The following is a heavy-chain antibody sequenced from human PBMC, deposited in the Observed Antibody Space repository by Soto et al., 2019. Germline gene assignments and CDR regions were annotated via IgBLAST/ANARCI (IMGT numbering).Heavy chain of an antibody. CDR3: ARARGDKAAIRSFYP. CDR2: IIPIFGTV. CDR1: GGTFSSYA. V-gene: IGHV1-69*01. J-gene: IGHJ5*02. Sequence: QVQLVQSGAEVNKPGSSVKVSSKASGGTFSSYAISWVRQAPGQELEWMGGIIPIFGTVNYAQKFQGRVTISADESTSTAYMGLSSLRSGETAVYYCARARGDKAAIRSFYPWGEGHL. D-gene: IGHD2-2*01.